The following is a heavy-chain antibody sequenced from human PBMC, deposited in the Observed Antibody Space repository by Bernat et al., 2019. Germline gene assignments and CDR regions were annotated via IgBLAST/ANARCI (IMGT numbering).Heavy chain of an antibody. D-gene: IGHD1/OR15-1a*01. V-gene: IGHV3-33*01. J-gene: IGHJ2*01. CDR2: IWYDGSKK. CDR1: GFTFSYYG. Sequence: QVQLVESGGGVVQPGRSLRLSCAASGFTFSYYGMHWVRQAPGKGLEWVAVIWYDGSKKYYVDSVKGRFTISRDNSKNTLYLQMNSLRAEDTAVYYCARAIGENKDWYFDLWGRGTLVTVSS. CDR3: ARAIGENKDWYFDL.